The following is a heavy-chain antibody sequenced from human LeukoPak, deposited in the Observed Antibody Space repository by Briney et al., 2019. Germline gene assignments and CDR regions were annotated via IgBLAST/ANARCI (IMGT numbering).Heavy chain of an antibody. CDR3: ASRGVINYFDY. J-gene: IGHJ4*02. D-gene: IGHD3-3*01. CDR1: GGSISSGDYF. V-gene: IGHV4-30-4*01. CDR2: IYYSGST. Sequence: SQTLSLTCTVSGGSISSGDYFWSWIRQPPGKGLEWIGYIYYSGSTYYNPSLKSRITISLDTPKNQFSLKLSSVTAADTAVYYCASRGVINYFDYWGQGTLVTVSS.